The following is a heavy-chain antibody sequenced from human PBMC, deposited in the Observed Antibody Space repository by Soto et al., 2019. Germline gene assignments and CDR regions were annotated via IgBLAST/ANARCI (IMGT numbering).Heavy chain of an antibody. D-gene: IGHD3-3*01. J-gene: IGHJ5*02. Sequence: GGSLRLSCAASGFTFSSNAMSWVRQAPGKGLEWVSAISGRGGSTYYADSVKDRFTISRGNSKKTLYLQMNSLRAEDTAVYYCASMYYDFWSGYYWYNWFDPWGQGTLVTVSS. CDR2: ISGRGGST. CDR3: ASMYYDFWSGYYWYNWFDP. V-gene: IGHV3-23*01. CDR1: GFTFSSNA.